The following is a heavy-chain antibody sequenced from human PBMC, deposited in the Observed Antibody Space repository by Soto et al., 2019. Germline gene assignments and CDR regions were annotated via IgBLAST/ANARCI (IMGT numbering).Heavy chain of an antibody. CDR3: ARGGSSDWQVALDI. Sequence: QVQQQPWGAGLLKPSENLSLTCAVYAGSFSHYYWNWIRQSPGKGLEWIGKIKHSGSSNYNPSLRSRVSISVDMSKNQFSLRLTSVTAADTAVYYCARGGSSDWQVALDIWGQGTMVTVSS. CDR2: IKHSGSS. J-gene: IGHJ3*02. V-gene: IGHV4-34*01. CDR1: AGSFSHYY. D-gene: IGHD6-19*01.